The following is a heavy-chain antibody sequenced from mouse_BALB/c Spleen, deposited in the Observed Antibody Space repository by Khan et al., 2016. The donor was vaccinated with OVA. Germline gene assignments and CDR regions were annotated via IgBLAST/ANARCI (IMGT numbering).Heavy chain of an antibody. J-gene: IGHJ2*01. CDR3: TRDRNYYGSSFYFDY. D-gene: IGHD1-1*01. V-gene: IGHV5-6-4*01. CDR1: GFTFSSYS. Sequence: EVELVESGGGLVKPGGSLRLSCEASGFTFSSYSMSWVRQTPEKRLEWVATITSGGSYTYYPDRVQGRFTFSRDNAKNTLYLQMSSLKSEDTAIYYCTRDRNYYGSSFYFDYWGQGTTLTVSS. CDR2: ITSGGSYT.